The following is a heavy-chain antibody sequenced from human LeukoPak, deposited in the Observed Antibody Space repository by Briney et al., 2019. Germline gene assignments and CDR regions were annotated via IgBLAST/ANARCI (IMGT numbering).Heavy chain of an antibody. Sequence: ASVKVSCKASGYTFTSYGISWVRQAPGQGLEWMGWISAYNGNTNYAQKLQGRVTMTTDTSTSTAYMELRSLRSDDTAVYYCARWVDYYDSSGYSDNWGQGTLVTVSS. J-gene: IGHJ4*02. CDR1: GYTFTSYG. V-gene: IGHV1-18*01. CDR3: ARWVDYYDSSGYSDN. CDR2: ISAYNGNT. D-gene: IGHD3-22*01.